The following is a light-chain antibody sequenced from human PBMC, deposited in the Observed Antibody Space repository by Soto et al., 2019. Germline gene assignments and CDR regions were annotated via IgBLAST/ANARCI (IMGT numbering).Light chain of an antibody. CDR3: CSHLGGISPQWV. J-gene: IGLJ3*02. Sequence: QSALTQPASVSGSPGQSITISCTGTSNDVGGYNLVSWFQQHPGKAPKLMISEVNKRPSGVSNRFSGSKSSNTASLTISGLQAEDEADYYCCSHLGGISPQWVFGGVTTLTLL. CDR2: EVN. V-gene: IGLV2-23*02. CDR1: SNDVGGYNL.